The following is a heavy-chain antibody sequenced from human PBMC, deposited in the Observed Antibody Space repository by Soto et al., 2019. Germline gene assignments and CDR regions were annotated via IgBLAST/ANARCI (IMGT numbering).Heavy chain of an antibody. CDR3: ARLPVTTTANHYYYYGMDV. CDR2: IDPSDSYT. J-gene: IGHJ6*02. V-gene: IGHV5-10-1*01. CDR1: GYSFTIYW. Sequence: GESLKISCKCSGYSFTIYWISWVRQMPGKGLEWMGRIDPSDSYTNYSPSFQGHVTISADKSISTAYLQWSSLKASDTAMYYCARLPVTTTANHYYYYGMDVWGQGTTVTVSS. D-gene: IGHD4-4*01.